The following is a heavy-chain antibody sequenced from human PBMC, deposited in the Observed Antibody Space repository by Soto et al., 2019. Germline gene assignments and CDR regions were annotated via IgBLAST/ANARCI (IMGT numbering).Heavy chain of an antibody. CDR3: AKVFYYYDSSGYYYLEY. CDR1: VFTFSSYA. J-gene: IGHJ4*02. D-gene: IGHD3-22*01. V-gene: IGHV3-23*01. Sequence: PGGSLRLSCAASVFTFSSYAVSLVRQAPGKGPEWISSISGSGSTIYYADSVKGRFTISRYNSKNTLYLQMSSLRAEDTAVYYSAKVFYYYDSSGYYYLEYWGQGTLVTVSS. CDR2: ISGSGSTI.